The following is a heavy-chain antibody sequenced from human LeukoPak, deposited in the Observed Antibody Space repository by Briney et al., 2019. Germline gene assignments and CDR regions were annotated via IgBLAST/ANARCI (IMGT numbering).Heavy chain of an antibody. CDR1: GFTFSSYS. V-gene: IGHV3-21*04. CDR2: ISSSSSYI. Sequence: GGSLRLSCAASGFTFSSYSMNWVRQAPGKGLEWVSSISSSSSYIYYADSVKGRFTISRDNSKNTLYLQMNSLRAEDTAVYYCAKDLRTYIAVAGYWGQGTLVTVSS. J-gene: IGHJ4*02. CDR3: AKDLRTYIAVAGY. D-gene: IGHD6-19*01.